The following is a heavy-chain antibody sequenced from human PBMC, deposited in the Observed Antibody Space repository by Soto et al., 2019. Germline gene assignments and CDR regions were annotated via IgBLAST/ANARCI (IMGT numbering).Heavy chain of an antibody. CDR1: GFTFSSYW. CDR3: SRDQFPYYYYYYMDV. J-gene: IGHJ6*03. V-gene: IGHV3-7*01. CDR2: IKQDGSEK. Sequence: GGSLRLSCAASGFTFSSYWMSWVRQAPGKGLEWVANIKQDGSEKYYVDSVKGRFTISRDNAKNSLYLQMNSLRAEDTAVYYFSRDQFPYYYYYYMDVWGKGTTVTVSS.